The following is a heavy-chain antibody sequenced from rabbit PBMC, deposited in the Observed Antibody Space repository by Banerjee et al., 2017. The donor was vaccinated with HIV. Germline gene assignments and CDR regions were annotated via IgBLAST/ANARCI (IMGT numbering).Heavy chain of an antibody. V-gene: IGHV1S40*01. J-gene: IGHJ6*01. CDR3: ARDLYSYGYAGDAYATGIWYGMDL. D-gene: IGHD6-1*01. CDR2: IYAGSSGST. Sequence: QSLEESGGDLVKPGASLTLTCTASGFSFSSSYYMCWVRQAPGKGLEWIACIYAGSSGSTYYASWAKGRFTISKTSSTTVTLQMTSLTAADTATYFCARDLYSYGYAGDAYATGIWYGMDLWGPGTLVTVS. CDR1: GFSFSSSYY.